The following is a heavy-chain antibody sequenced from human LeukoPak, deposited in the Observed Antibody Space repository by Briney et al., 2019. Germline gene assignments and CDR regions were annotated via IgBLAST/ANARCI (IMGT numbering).Heavy chain of an antibody. D-gene: IGHD6-19*01. CDR1: GGSISSYY. J-gene: IGHJ5*01. CDR2: IYYSGST. Sequence: SETLSLTCTVSGGSISSYYWSRIGQPPGKGLEWIGYIYYSGSTNYNPSLKSRVTISVDTSKNQFSLKLSSVTAADTAVYYCAREMYSSGWYADSWGQGTLVTVSS. V-gene: IGHV4-59*01. CDR3: AREMYSSGWYADS.